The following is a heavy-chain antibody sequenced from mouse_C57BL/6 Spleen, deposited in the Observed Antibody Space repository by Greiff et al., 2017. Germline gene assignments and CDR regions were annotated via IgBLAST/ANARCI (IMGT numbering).Heavy chain of an antibody. D-gene: IGHD4-1*01. CDR1: GFSLSTSGMG. Sequence: QVTLKVSGPGILQSSQTLSLTCSFSGFSLSTSGMGVSWIRQPAGKGLEWLAHIYWDDDKGYNPSLKSRLTISKDTSRNQLFLKITSVDTADTATDYCARRMELTGAYYFDYWGQGTTLTVSS. CDR2: IYWDDDK. J-gene: IGHJ2*01. CDR3: ARRMELTGAYYFDY. V-gene: IGHV8-12*01.